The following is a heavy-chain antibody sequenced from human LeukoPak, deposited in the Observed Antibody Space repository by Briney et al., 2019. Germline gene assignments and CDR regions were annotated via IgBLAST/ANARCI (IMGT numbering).Heavy chain of an antibody. CDR1: GYTFTSYG. V-gene: IGHV1-69*13. Sequence: SVKVSCKASGYTFTSYGISWVRQAPGQGLEWMGGIIPIFGTANYAQKFQGRVTITADESTSTAYMELSSLRSEDTAVYYCASNSGIRGYFDYWGQGTLVTVSS. D-gene: IGHD7-27*01. CDR3: ASNSGIRGYFDY. CDR2: IIPIFGTA. J-gene: IGHJ4*02.